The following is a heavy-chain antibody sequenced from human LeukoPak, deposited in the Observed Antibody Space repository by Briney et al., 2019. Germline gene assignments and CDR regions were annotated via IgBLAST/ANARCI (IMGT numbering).Heavy chain of an antibody. CDR3: ARLSITMVRGVGSNWFDP. CDR1: GGSFSGYY. Sequence: PSETLSLTCAVYGGSFSGYYWSWIRQPPGKGLEWIGEINHSGSTNYNPSLKSRVTISVDTSKNQFSLKLSSVTAADTAVYYCARLSITMVRGVGSNWFDPWGQGTLVTVSS. J-gene: IGHJ5*02. CDR2: INHSGST. D-gene: IGHD3-10*01. V-gene: IGHV4-34*01.